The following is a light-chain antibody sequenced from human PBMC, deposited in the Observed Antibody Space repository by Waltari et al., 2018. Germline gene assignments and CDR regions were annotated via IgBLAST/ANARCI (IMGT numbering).Light chain of an antibody. Sequence: DIQMSQSPSTLSASVGGRVTLTFRSSQRISSWLAWYKQTPGKAPKLCLYKASRLQSGVPSRFSGSGSGTGVTPTISRLQPDDFATYYCQHYNLHSETFGQGTKLEIK. CDR1: QRISSW. J-gene: IGKJ2*01. CDR2: KAS. V-gene: IGKV1-5*03. CDR3: QHYNLHSET.